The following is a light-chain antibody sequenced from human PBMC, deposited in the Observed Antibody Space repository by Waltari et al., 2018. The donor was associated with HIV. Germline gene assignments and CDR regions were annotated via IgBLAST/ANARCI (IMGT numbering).Light chain of an antibody. CDR2: HNI. Sequence: QSVLTQPPSVSGAPGQRVTIACTGTRSNIGAGFDVHWYQQITGHAPQLLIYHNIIRRSGVPGRLSGAKSGTSASLASTGLHSEDEADYYCQSYDRSQSGSLVFGGGTKLTVL. CDR3: QSYDRSQSGSLV. V-gene: IGLV1-40*01. CDR1: RSNIGAGFD. J-gene: IGLJ2*01.